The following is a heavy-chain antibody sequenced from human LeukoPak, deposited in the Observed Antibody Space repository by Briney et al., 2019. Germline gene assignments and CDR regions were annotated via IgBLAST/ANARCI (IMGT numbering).Heavy chain of an antibody. CDR2: IWYDGSNR. V-gene: IGHV3-33*06. Sequence: GVSLRLSCAASGFTFNTYAMHWVRQAPGKGLEWVALIWYDGSNRDYADSVKGRFTVSRDNSKNTVYLQMNSLRAEDTAVYYCAKDAGLWFGEQNDYWGQGTLVTVSS. D-gene: IGHD3-10*01. CDR3: AKDAGLWFGEQNDY. CDR1: GFTFNTYA. J-gene: IGHJ4*02.